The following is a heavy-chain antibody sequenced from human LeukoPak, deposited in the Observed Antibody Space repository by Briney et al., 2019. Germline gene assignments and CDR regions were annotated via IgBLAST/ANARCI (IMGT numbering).Heavy chain of an antibody. CDR2: IKSKPDGATT. D-gene: IGHD2-15*01. Sequence: GGSLRLSCAASGFTFSNAWMSWVRQAPGKGLEWVGRIKSKPDGATTDYGAPVKGRFTISRDDSKNTLYLQMNSLKTEDTAVYYCTTDFCTGGSCYLYYYYGMDVWGQGTTVTVS. J-gene: IGHJ6*02. V-gene: IGHV3-15*05. CDR3: TTDFCTGGSCYLYYYYGMDV. CDR1: GFTFSNAW.